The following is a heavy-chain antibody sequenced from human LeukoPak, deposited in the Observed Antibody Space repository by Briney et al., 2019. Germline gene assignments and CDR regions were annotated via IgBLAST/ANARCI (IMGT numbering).Heavy chain of an antibody. Sequence: ASVKVSCKASGYTFTGYYMHWVRQAPGQGLEWMGWINPNSGGTNYAQKFQGRVTMTRDTSISTAYMELSRLRSDDTAVYYCARDSNYDILTGYYRFDYWGQGTLVTVSS. CDR2: INPNSGGT. D-gene: IGHD3-9*01. J-gene: IGHJ4*02. CDR3: ARDSNYDILTGYYRFDY. CDR1: GYTFTGYY. V-gene: IGHV1-2*02.